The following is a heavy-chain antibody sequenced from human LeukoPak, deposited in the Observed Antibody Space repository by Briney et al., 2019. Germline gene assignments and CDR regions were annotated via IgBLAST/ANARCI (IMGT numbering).Heavy chain of an antibody. Sequence: ASVKVSCKASGYTFTSHDINWVRQATGQGLEWMGWMNPNSGNTGYAQKFQGRVTMTRNTSISTAYMELSSLRSEDTAVYYCARGISDPSDFQHWGQGTLVTVSS. CDR2: MNPNSGNT. CDR3: ARGISDPSDFQH. CDR1: GYTFTSHD. V-gene: IGHV1-8*01. J-gene: IGHJ1*01.